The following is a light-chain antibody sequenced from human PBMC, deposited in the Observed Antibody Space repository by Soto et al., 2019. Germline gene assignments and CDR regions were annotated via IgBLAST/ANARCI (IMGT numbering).Light chain of an antibody. CDR2: DAS. J-gene: IGKJ1*01. Sequence: DIQMTQSPSTLSASVGDRVTITCRASQSISSWLAWYQQKPGKAPKLLIYDASSLESGVPSRFSGSGSGTDFTLTISSLQPDDYAPYYCQQYNSSPGTFGEGTKVEIK. V-gene: IGKV1-5*01. CDR1: QSISSW. CDR3: QQYNSSPGT.